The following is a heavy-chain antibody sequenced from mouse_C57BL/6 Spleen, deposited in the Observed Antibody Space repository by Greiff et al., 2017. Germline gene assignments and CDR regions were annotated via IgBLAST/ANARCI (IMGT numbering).Heavy chain of an antibody. V-gene: IGHV1-26*01. CDR1: GYTFTDYY. D-gene: IGHD1-1*01. Sequence: VQLQQSGPELVKPGASVKISCKASGYTFTDYYMNWVKQSHGKSLEWIGDINPNNGGTSYNQKFKGKATLTVDKSSSTAYMELRSLTSEDSAVYYCVHYGSSFDYWGQGTTLTVSS. CDR3: VHYGSSFDY. J-gene: IGHJ2*01. CDR2: INPNNGGT.